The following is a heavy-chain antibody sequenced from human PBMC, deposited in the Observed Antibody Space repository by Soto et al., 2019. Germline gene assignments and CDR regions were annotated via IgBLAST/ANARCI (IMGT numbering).Heavy chain of an antibody. D-gene: IGHD2-2*01. V-gene: IGHV4-39*07. CDR2: INHSGST. Sequence: PSETLSLTCTLSGGSIGSDHYCWGWIRKSPGKGLEWIGEINHSGSTNYNPSLKSRVTISVDTSKNQFSLKLSSVTAADTAVYYCAKNYQLLLMVNWFDPWGQGTLVTVSS. CDR1: GGSIGSDHYC. CDR3: AKNYQLLLMVNWFDP. J-gene: IGHJ5*02.